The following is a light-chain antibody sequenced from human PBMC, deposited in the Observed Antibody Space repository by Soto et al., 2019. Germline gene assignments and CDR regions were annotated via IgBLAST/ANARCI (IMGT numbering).Light chain of an antibody. CDR3: KSYDNSLSVYV. J-gene: IGLJ1*01. CDR1: ISNIGAHYD. V-gene: IGLV1-40*01. Sequence: QSVMTPPPSVSGAPGQRVSISCTGSISNIGAHYDVHWYQQLPGTAPKLLIYGNSNRPSGVPDRFSGSKSGTSASLAITGLQAEDEADYYCKSYDNSLSVYVFGTGTKVTVL. CDR2: GNS.